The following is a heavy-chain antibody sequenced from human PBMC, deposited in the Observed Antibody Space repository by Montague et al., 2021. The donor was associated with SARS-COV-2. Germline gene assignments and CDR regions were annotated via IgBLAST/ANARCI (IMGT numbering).Heavy chain of an antibody. J-gene: IGHJ4*02. V-gene: IGHV4-4*02. CDR2: IHHSGGT. CDR1: GDSIDSGDW. Sequence: SETLYLTCTVSGDSIDSGDWWSWVRQAPGRGLEFIGEIHHSGGTNYNPSLRSRVTMSVDKSKNQFSLSLSSVTAADAAVYYCARVPLVGPTAGASDYWGLGTLVTVSS. CDR3: ARVPLVGPTAGASDY. D-gene: IGHD6-13*01.